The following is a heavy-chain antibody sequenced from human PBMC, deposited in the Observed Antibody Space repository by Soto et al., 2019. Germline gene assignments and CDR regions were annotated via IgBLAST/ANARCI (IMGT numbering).Heavy chain of an antibody. CDR2: LSPTGGET. J-gene: IGHJ3*02. V-gene: IGHV3-23*01. D-gene: IGHD4-17*01. Sequence: GSLRLSCVASGFTFSTYAMSWVRQAPGKGLEWVSALSPTGGETYYADSVKGRFTISRDNSMNALYLQMTSLRVDDTAVYYCAHPRGYGVFDAYDIWGQGTMVTVSS. CDR1: GFTFSTYA. CDR3: AHPRGYGVFDAYDI.